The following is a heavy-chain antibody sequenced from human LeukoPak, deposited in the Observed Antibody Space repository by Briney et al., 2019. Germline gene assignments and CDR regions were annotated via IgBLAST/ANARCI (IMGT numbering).Heavy chain of an antibody. CDR2: INADGGRT. J-gene: IGHJ6*02. V-gene: IGHV3-43*02. Sequence: GESLRLSCVASGFTFDGYAMHWVRQAPGKGLEWVSLINADGGRTYYADSVNGRFTISRDNSKNSLYLQMNSLRSEDSAVYYCATWAFYHGMDVWGQGTTVIVSS. CDR1: GFTFDGYA. CDR3: ATWAFYHGMDV. D-gene: IGHD2/OR15-2a*01.